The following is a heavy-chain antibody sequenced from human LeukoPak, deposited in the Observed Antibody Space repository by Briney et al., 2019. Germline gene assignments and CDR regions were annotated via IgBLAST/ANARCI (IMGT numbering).Heavy chain of an antibody. CDR3: ARDRGYSGYDFDY. D-gene: IGHD5-12*01. CDR1: GYTFTGYY. Sequence: GASVKVSCKASGYTFTGYYMHWVRQAPGQGLEWMGRINPNSGGTNYAQKFRGRVTMTRDTSISTAYMELSRLRSDDTAVYYCARDRGYSGYDFDYWGQGTLVTVSS. J-gene: IGHJ4*02. CDR2: INPNSGGT. V-gene: IGHV1-2*06.